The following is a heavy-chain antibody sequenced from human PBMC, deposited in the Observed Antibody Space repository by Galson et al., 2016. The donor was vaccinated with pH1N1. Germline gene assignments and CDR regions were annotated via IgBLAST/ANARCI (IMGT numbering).Heavy chain of an antibody. D-gene: IGHD6-13*01. CDR1: GFTFSNYL. V-gene: IGHV3-7*01. J-gene: IGHJ3*01. CDR2: IKQDGSEK. Sequence: SLRLSCAGSGFTFSNYLMSWVRQAPGKGLEWVANIKQDGSEKYYVDSVKGRFTISRDNAKNPVYLQMNNLRAEDTAVYYCARAIAAADSAWGQGTMVTVSS. CDR3: ARAIAAADSA.